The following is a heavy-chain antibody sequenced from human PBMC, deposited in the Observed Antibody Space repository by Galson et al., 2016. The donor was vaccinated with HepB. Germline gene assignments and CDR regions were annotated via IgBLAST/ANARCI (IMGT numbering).Heavy chain of an antibody. V-gene: IGHV3-7*01. CDR3: ARLGGSGWTFDF. Sequence: SLRLSCAVSGLPLGHYWLSWVRQAPGKGLEWVATIKGDGSQKSYVDSVRGRFTVSRGSAENSLFLQMDSLRAEDTAVYHCARLGGSGWTFDFWGQGTLVIVS. CDR2: IKGDGSQK. D-gene: IGHD6-19*01. CDR1: GLPLGHYW. J-gene: IGHJ4*02.